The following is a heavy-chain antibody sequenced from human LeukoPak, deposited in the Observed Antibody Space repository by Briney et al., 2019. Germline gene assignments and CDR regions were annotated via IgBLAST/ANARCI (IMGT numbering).Heavy chain of an antibody. CDR3: AKIGGTAAGQWDY. D-gene: IGHD6-13*01. CDR1: GFTFSSYS. Sequence: GGSLRLSCAASGFTFSSYSMNWVRQAPGKGLEWVSYISSSSSTIYYADSVKGRFTITRDNAKNSLYLQMNSLRAEDTAVYYCAKIGGTAAGQWDYWGQGTLVTVSS. V-gene: IGHV3-48*01. CDR2: ISSSSSTI. J-gene: IGHJ4*02.